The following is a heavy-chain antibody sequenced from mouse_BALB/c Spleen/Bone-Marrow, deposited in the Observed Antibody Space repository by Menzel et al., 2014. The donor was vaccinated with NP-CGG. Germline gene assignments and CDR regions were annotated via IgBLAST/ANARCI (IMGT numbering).Heavy chain of an antibody. Sequence: DVKLVESGPELVKPGASVKISCKASGYSFTGYFMNWVMQSHGESLEWIGRINPYNGDTFYNQKFKDKATLTIDKSSSTAHMELRSLASEDSAVYYCARIYDYDRGAWFAYWGQGTLVTVSA. CDR3: ARIYDYDRGAWFAY. J-gene: IGHJ3*01. D-gene: IGHD2-4*01. CDR1: GYSFTGYF. CDR2: INPYNGDT. V-gene: IGHV1-20*02.